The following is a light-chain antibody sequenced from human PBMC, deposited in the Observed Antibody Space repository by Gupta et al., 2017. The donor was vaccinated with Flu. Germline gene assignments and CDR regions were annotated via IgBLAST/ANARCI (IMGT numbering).Light chain of an antibody. CDR1: QSVNNNL. Sequence: ERATLSCRASQSVNNNLLTWYQQKPGQAPRLLIYGASSRATGIPDRFSGSGSGTDFTLTISRLEPEDVAVYYCQQYGSSVYTFGQGTKLEIK. CDR3: QQYGSSVYT. CDR2: GAS. V-gene: IGKV3-20*01. J-gene: IGKJ2*01.